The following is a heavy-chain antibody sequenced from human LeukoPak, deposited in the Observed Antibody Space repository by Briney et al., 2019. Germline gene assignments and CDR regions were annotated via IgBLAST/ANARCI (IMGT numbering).Heavy chain of an antibody. CDR3: VRDGDHYDLDY. CDR2: IIRDGSST. V-gene: IGHV3-74*01. J-gene: IGHJ4*02. Sequence: GGSLRLSCAASGFTFSSYWMHWVRHAPGKGLVWVSRIIRDGSSTTYADSVKGRFTISRDNAKNTLYLQMNSLRAEDTAVYYCVRDGDHYDLDYWGQGTLVTVSS. D-gene: IGHD3-3*01. CDR1: GFTFSSYW.